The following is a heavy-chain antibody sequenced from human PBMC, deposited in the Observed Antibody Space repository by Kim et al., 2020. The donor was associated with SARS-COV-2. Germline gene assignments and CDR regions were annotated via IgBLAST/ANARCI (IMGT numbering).Heavy chain of an antibody. J-gene: IGHJ4*01. V-gene: IGHV4-39*01. CDR3: ARLPGDSSGYYYDY. CDR2: IYYSGST. CDR1: GGSISSSSYY. Sequence: SETLSLTCTVSGGSISSSSYYWGWIRQPPGKGLEWIGSIYYSGSTYYNPSLKSRVTISVDTSKNQFSLKLSSVTAADTAVYYCARLPGDSSGYYYDYWG. D-gene: IGHD3-22*01.